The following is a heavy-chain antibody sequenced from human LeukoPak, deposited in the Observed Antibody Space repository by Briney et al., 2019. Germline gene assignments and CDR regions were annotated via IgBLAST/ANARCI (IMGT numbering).Heavy chain of an antibody. J-gene: IGHJ5*02. V-gene: IGHV1-69*13. CDR2: IIPIFGTA. D-gene: IGHD2-2*01. CDR3: ARAWEGYCSSTSCYVGWFDP. CDR1: GGTFSSYA. Sequence: SVKVSCKASGGTFSSYAISWVRQAPGQGLEWMGGIIPIFGTANYAQKFQGRVTITADESTSTAYMELSSLRSEDTAVYYCARAWEGYCSSTSCYVGWFDPWGQGTLVTVSS.